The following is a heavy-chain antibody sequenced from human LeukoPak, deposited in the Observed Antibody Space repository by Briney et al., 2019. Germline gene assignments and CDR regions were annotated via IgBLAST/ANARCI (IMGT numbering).Heavy chain of an antibody. CDR3: ARRNYTSVWFDP. V-gene: IGHV5-51*01. Sequence: GESLNISCKASSYSFTNYWIGWVRQMPGKGLEWMGIIYPAGSQTIYSPSFQGQVTISVDTSTRTAYLQWSALKASDTAMYYCARRNYTSVWFDPWGQGTLVTVSS. CDR1: SYSFTNYW. J-gene: IGHJ5*02. D-gene: IGHD1-7*01. CDR2: IYPAGSQT.